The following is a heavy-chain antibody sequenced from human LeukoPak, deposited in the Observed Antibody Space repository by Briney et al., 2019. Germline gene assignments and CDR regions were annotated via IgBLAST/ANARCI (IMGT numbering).Heavy chain of an antibody. CDR1: GFTFDDYG. CDR3: ARALISLVRGATDWFDP. V-gene: IGHV3-7*01. D-gene: IGHD3-10*01. Sequence: GGSLRLSCAASGFTFDDYGMSWVRQAPGKGLEWVANIKEDGSQKYYVDSVKGRFTISKDNAKNSLYLQMNSLRAEDTAVYYCARALISLVRGATDWFDPWGHGTLVTVSS. CDR2: IKEDGSQK. J-gene: IGHJ5*02.